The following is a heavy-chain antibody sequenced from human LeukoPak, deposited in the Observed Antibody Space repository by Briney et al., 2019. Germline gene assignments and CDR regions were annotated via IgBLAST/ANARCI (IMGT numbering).Heavy chain of an antibody. V-gene: IGHV4-61*02. CDR2: ISSSGST. D-gene: IGHD3-9*01. Sequence: PSETLSLTCTVSGDSISSGDYYWSWIRQPAGKGLEWIVRISSSGSTNYNPSLKSRFTMSVDTSKNQFSLKLSSVTAADTAVYYCARDSDILTGYEPNWFDPWGQGTLVTVSS. CDR1: GDSISSGDYY. J-gene: IGHJ5*02. CDR3: ARDSDILTGYEPNWFDP.